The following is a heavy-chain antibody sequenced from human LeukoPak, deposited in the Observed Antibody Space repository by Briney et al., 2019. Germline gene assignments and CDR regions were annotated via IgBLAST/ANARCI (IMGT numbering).Heavy chain of an antibody. Sequence: GGSLRLSCAASGFTFSSYSMNWVRQAPGKGLEWVSAISGSGGSTYYADSVKGRFTISRDNSKNTLYLQMNSLRAEDTAVYYCAKATYYDILTANTLGRAYFDYWGQGTLVTVSS. J-gene: IGHJ4*02. V-gene: IGHV3-23*01. D-gene: IGHD3-9*01. CDR1: GFTFSSYS. CDR2: ISGSGGST. CDR3: AKATYYDILTANTLGRAYFDY.